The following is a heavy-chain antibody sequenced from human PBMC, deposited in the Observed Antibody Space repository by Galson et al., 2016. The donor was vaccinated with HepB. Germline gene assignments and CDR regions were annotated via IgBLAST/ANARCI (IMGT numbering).Heavy chain of an antibody. CDR1: GGTFSSYA. V-gene: IGHV1-69*13. J-gene: IGHJ5*02. D-gene: IGHD1-1*01. CDR3: ARGTGTSVWFDP. CDR2: IIPIFGTA. Sequence: SVKVSCKASGGTFSSYAISWVRQAPGQGLEWMGGIIPIFGTANYAQQFQGRVTITADESTSTAYMELSSLRSEDTAVYYCARGTGTSVWFDPWGQGTLVTVSS.